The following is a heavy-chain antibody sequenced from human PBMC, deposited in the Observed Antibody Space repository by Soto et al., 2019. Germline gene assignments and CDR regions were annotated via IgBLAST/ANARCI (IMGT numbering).Heavy chain of an antibody. CDR1: RDTFTSYY. CDR3: ARSSGGNFGIIIEGTNWFDP. D-gene: IGHD1-26*01. Sequence: GASVKVSCKAPRDTFTSYYINWVRQAPGQGLEWMGVISPHGGSTAYAQKFKGRVTLTRDTSASTVYMEVSSLTSEDTAMYYCARSSGGNFGIIIEGTNWFDPWGQGTLVTVSS. CDR2: ISPHGGST. J-gene: IGHJ5*02. V-gene: IGHV1-46*01.